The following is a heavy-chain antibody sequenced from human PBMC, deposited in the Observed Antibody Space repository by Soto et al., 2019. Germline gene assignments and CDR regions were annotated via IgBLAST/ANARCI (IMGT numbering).Heavy chain of an antibody. V-gene: IGHV3-48*03. Sequence: EVQLVESGGGLVQPGGSLRLSCAASGFTLSTYEMNWVRQAPGKGLEWVAYISGSGITTYYADSVKGRLTISRDIAKNSLYLQTSSLRVYDTSVYYCAIDPDLQLVRGWFDPWGQGTLVTVSS. CDR1: GFTLSTYE. CDR3: AIDPDLQLVRGWFDP. CDR2: ISGSGITT. D-gene: IGHD6-13*01. J-gene: IGHJ5*02.